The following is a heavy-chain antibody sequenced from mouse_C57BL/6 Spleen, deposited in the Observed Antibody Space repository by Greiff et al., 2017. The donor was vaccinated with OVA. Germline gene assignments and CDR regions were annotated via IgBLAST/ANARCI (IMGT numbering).Heavy chain of an antibody. CDR1: GYSFTGYY. J-gene: IGHJ2*01. D-gene: IGHD2-3*01. Sequence: VQLKESGPELVKPGASVKISCKASGYSFTGYYMNWVKQSPEKSLEWIGEINPSTGGTTYNQKFKAKATLTVDKSSSTAYMQLKSLTSEDSAVYYCARAHDGPGGYWGQGTTLTVSS. CDR3: ARAHDGPGGY. V-gene: IGHV1-42*01. CDR2: INPSTGGT.